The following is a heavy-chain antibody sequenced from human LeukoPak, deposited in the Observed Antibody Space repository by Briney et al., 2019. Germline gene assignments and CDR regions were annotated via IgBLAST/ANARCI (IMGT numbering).Heavy chain of an antibody. CDR2: IYYSGST. CDR3: AHHYVYDAFDI. Sequence: PSETLSLTCAVSGGSISSYYWSWIRQPPGKGLEWIGYIYYSGSTNYNPSLKSRVTISVDTSKNQFSLKLSSVTAADTAVYYCAHHYVYDAFDIWGQGTMVTVSS. J-gene: IGHJ3*02. CDR1: GGSISSYY. V-gene: IGHV4-59*12. D-gene: IGHD4-17*01.